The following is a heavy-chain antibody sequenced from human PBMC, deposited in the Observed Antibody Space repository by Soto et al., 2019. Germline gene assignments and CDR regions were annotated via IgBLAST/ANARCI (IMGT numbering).Heavy chain of an antibody. CDR2: ISHSGTA. V-gene: IGHV4-4*02. Sequence: QVHLQESGPGLVKPSGTLSLTCAVSGDSISSSHWWTWVRQSPGKGLEYIGEISHSGTANSNPSLQSRVTLSVETSKNHFSLTLTSVTAADTAVYYCARVVLSITRGAFDAWGQGTPVTVSP. CDR1: GDSISSSHW. D-gene: IGHD1-20*01. CDR3: ARVVLSITRGAFDA. J-gene: IGHJ3*01.